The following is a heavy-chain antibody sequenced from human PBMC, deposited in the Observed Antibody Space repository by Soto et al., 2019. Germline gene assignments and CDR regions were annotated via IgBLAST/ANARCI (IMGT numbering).Heavy chain of an antibody. CDR1: GFTFRSFT. Sequence: GGSRRLSCAASGFTFRSFTMNWVRQAPGKGLEWVSTISSNSAYIYYTDALRGRFTISRDNAKNSLHLQMNSLRAEDTAVYYCTRDASRQRRDRGCSDHWGPGTLVTVSS. D-gene: IGHD6-19*01. J-gene: IGHJ4*02. CDR3: TRDASRQRRDRGCSDH. CDR2: ISSNSAYI. V-gene: IGHV3-21*01.